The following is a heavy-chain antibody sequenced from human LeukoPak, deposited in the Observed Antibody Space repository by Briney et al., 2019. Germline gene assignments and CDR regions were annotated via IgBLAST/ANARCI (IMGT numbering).Heavy chain of an antibody. V-gene: IGHV3-23*01. CDR3: ASRHGYSYGYRATIEAFDI. CDR1: GFTFSGYA. J-gene: IGHJ3*02. Sequence: PGGSLRLSCAASGFTFSGYAMSWVRQAPGKGLEWVSAISGSGGSTYYADSVRGRFTISRDNSKNTLYLQMNSLRAEDTAVYYCASRHGYSYGYRATIEAFDIWGQGTMVTVSS. D-gene: IGHD5-18*01. CDR2: ISGSGGST.